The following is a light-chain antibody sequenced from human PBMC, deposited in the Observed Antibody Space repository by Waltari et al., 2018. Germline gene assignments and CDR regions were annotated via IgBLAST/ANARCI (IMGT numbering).Light chain of an antibody. Sequence: FLLTQPHSVSESPGKTITISCTRSGGSIASDYVQWYQQRPGSAPTTVIFENFQRPSVVPHRFSGSIYSSSNSASLIISGLKTEDEADYYCQSSDNNTVFFGGGTRLTVL. CDR2: ENF. J-gene: IGLJ2*01. CDR3: QSSDNNTVF. CDR1: GGSIASDY. V-gene: IGLV6-57*04.